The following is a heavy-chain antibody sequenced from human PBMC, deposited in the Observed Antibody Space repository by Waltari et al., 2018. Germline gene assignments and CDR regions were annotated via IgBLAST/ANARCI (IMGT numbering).Heavy chain of an antibody. CDR2: ISRSGSNI. Sequence: EVQLVESGGGPVKPGGSLRPPCAASGSVSSDLNMNWVRQAPGKGLEWVSFISRSGSNIYYADSVKGRFTISRDNDKNTLFLQMDSLTAEDTAVYYCAKDVGLGKPDYWGQGTLVTVSS. CDR1: GSVSSDLN. V-gene: IGHV3-21*06. CDR3: AKDVGLGKPDY. J-gene: IGHJ4*02. D-gene: IGHD7-27*01.